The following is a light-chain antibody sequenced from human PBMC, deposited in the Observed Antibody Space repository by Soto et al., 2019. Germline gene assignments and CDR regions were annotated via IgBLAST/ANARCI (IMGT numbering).Light chain of an antibody. CDR3: QQYNSYST. J-gene: IGKJ1*01. V-gene: IGKV1-5*01. CDR1: QSISSW. CDR2: DAS. Sequence: DIQMTQSPSTLSASVGDRVTITCRASQSISSWLAWYQQKPGKAPKLLIYDASSLESGVPSRFSGSGSGTEFTLTICSLQPDDFATYYRQQYNSYSTFGQGTKVDI.